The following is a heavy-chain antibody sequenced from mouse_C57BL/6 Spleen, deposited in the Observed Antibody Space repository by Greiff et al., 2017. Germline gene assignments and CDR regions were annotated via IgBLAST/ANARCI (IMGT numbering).Heavy chain of an antibody. D-gene: IGHD2-3*01. CDR2: ISSGSSTI. J-gene: IGHJ4*01. CDR1: GFTFSDYG. V-gene: IGHV5-17*01. Sequence: EVQLVESGGGLVKPGGSLKLSCAASGFTFSDYGMHWVRQAPEKGLEWVAYISSGSSTIYYADTVKGRFTISRDNATNTLLLQMTSLRSEDTAMYYCARTIYDGYYDYAMDYWGQGTSVTVSS. CDR3: ARTIYDGYYDYAMDY.